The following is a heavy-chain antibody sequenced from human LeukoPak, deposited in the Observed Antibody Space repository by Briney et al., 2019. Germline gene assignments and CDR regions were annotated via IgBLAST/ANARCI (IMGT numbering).Heavy chain of an antibody. CDR3: ARGGSSWYIYY. V-gene: IGHV1-69*04. CDR1: GGTFSSYA. D-gene: IGHD6-13*01. CDR2: IIPILGIA. J-gene: IGHJ4*02. Sequence: AVKVSCKASGGTFSSYAISWVRQAPGQGLKWMGRIIPILGIANYAQKFQGRVTITADKSTSTAYMELSSLRSEDTAVYYCARGGSSWYIYYWGQGTLVTVSS.